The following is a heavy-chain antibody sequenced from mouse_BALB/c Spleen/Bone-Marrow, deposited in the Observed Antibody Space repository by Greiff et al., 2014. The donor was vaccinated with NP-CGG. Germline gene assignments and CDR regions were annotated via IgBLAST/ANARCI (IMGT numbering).Heavy chain of an antibody. J-gene: IGHJ2*01. CDR1: GFTFTDYY. V-gene: IGHV7-3*02. Sequence: EVKVEESGGGLVQPGGSLRLSCATSGFTFTDYYMSWVRQPPGKALEWLGFIRNKVNGYTTEYSASVKGRFTISRDNSQSILYLQMNTLRAEDSATYYCARDRGGLLHDYWGQGTTLTVSS. CDR2: IRNKVNGYTT. D-gene: IGHD1-1*01. CDR3: ARDRGGLLHDY.